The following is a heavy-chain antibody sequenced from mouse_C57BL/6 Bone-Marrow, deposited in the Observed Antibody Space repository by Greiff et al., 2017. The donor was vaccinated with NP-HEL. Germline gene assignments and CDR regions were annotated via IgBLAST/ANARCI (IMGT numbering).Heavy chain of an antibody. J-gene: IGHJ4*01. D-gene: IGHD2-2*01. V-gene: IGHV2-9-1*01. CDR2: IWTGGGT. Sequence: VKLMESGPGLVAPSQSLSITCTVSGFSLTSYAISWVRQPPGKGLEWLGVIWTGGGTNYNSALKSRLSISKDNSKSQVFLKMNSLQTDDTARYYCASLWLRRNYYAMDYWGQGTSVTVSS. CDR1: GFSLTSYA. CDR3: ASLWLRRNYYAMDY.